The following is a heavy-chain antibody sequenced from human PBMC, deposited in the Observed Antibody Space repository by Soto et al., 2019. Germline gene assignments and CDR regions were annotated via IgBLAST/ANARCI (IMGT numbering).Heavy chain of an antibody. J-gene: IGHJ6*02. D-gene: IGHD6-19*01. CDR2: ISAYNGNT. CDR3: ARDERRRSSGWYHTDYGMDV. V-gene: IGHV1-18*01. Sequence: ASVKVSCKASGYTFTSYGISWVRQAPGQGLEWMGWISAYNGNTNYAQKLQGRVTMTTDTSTSTAYMELRSLRSDDTAVYYCARDERRRSSGWYHTDYGMDVWGQGTTVTVSS. CDR1: GYTFTSYG.